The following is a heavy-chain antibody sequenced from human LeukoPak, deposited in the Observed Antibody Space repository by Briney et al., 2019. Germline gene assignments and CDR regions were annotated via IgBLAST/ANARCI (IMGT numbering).Heavy chain of an antibody. CDR1: GGSISSSSYY. J-gene: IGHJ5*02. CDR3: ARSGGSEFDP. V-gene: IGHV4-39*01. CDR2: IYYSGST. Sequence: SETLSLTCTVSGGSISSSSYYWGWICQPPGKGLEWIGSIYYSGSTYYNPSLKSRVTISVDTSKNQFSLKLSSVTAADTAVYYCARSGGSEFDPWGQGTLVTVSS.